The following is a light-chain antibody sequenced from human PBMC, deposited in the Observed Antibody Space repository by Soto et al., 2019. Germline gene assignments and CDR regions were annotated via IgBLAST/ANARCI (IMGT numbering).Light chain of an antibody. Sequence: EAVMTQSPLSLAVTLGQPACISCRSSQSPVHSDGHTYLNWFPQRPGQSPRRLIYKASNRDSGVPDRCGGRESGNDFSIKLSMVETEDFDVYYCMQGTYCPWMFGQGTKVEI. V-gene: IGKV2-30*02. J-gene: IGKJ1*01. CDR3: MQGTYCPWM. CDR1: QSPVHSDGHTY. CDR2: KAS.